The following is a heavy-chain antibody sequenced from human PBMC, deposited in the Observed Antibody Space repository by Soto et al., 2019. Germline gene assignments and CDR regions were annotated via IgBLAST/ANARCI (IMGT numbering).Heavy chain of an antibody. J-gene: IGHJ5*02. CDR3: ARDGNYDSLTGLHLFDP. CDR2: ISAYNGNT. Sequence: QVQLVQSGAEVKKPGASVKVSCKASGYTFTSYGISWVRQAPGQGREWMGWISAYNGNTNYAQKLHGRVTRPTDTSTSTAYMELRSLRADDTAVYDCARDGNYDSLTGLHLFDPWGQGTLVTVSS. D-gene: IGHD3-9*01. CDR1: GYTFTSYG. V-gene: IGHV1-18*01.